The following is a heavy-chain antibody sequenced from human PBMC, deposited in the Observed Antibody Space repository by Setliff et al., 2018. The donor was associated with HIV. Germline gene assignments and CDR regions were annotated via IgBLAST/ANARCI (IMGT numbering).Heavy chain of an antibody. CDR1: GFTFSDVW. D-gene: IGHD3-16*01. J-gene: IGHJ4*02. V-gene: IGHV3-15*07. Sequence: GGSLRLSCAASGFTFSDVWMHWVRQAPGKGLEWVGRIKSKVHGGNTDYAAPVKGRFTISRDDSKNTLFLQMNSLKTEDTAVYYCTTDHVADHVWGTAYFDYWGQGTLVTVSS. CDR3: TTDHVADHVWGTAYFDY. CDR2: IKSKVHGGNT.